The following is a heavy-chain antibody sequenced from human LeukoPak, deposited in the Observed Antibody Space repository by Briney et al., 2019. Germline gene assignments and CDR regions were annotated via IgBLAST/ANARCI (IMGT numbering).Heavy chain of an antibody. CDR3: AKVVAGNIDYYFDY. V-gene: IGHV3-23*01. Sequence: SCKASGGTFSSYAISWVRQAPGQGLEWMGGISGTGGSTHYADSVKGRFTMSRDNSKNTVYLQMRNLRVEHTAVYYCAKVVAGNIDYYFDYWGQGILVAVSS. CDR1: GGTFSSYA. J-gene: IGHJ4*02. CDR2: ISGTGGST. D-gene: IGHD2/OR15-2a*01.